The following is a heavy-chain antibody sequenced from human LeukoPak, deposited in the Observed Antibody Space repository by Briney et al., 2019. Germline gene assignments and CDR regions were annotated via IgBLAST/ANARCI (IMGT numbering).Heavy chain of an antibody. V-gene: IGHV3-21*01. CDR1: GFTFSSYS. Sequence: GGSLRLSCAASGFTFSSYSMNWVRQAPGKGLEWVSSISSSSSYIYYADSVKGRFTISRDNSKNTLYLQMNSLRAEDTAVYYCAEDHDSSGMDVWGQGTTVTVSS. D-gene: IGHD1-1*01. CDR2: ISSSSSYI. CDR3: AEDHDSSGMDV. J-gene: IGHJ6*02.